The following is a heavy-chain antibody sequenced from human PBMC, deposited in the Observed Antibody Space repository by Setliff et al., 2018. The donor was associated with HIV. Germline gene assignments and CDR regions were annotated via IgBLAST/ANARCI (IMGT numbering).Heavy chain of an antibody. CDR1: GFTFSSYS. CDR2: ISSSSSYI. CDR3: AREPKIWSGYYSHFYYMDV. V-gene: IGHV3-21*01. D-gene: IGHD3-3*01. Sequence: GGSLRLSCAASGFTFSSYSMNWVRQAPGKGLEWVSSISSSSSYIYYADSVKGRFTISRDNAKNSLYLQMNSLRAEDTAVYYCAREPKIWSGYYSHFYYMDVWGKGTTVTVSS. J-gene: IGHJ6*03.